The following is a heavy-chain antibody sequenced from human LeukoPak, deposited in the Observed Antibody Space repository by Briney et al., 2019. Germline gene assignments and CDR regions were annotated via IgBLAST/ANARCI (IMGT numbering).Heavy chain of an antibody. CDR1: GFTFGDYA. D-gene: IGHD1-26*01. V-gene: IGHV3-49*03. CDR2: IRSKAYGGTT. J-gene: IGHJ4*02. CDR3: TTGIVGARADY. Sequence: PGGSLRLSCTASGFTFGDYAMSWFRQAPGRGLEWVGFIRSKAYGGTTEYAASVKGRFTISRDDSKSIAYLQMNSLKTEDTAVYYCTTGIVGARADYWGQGTLVTVSS.